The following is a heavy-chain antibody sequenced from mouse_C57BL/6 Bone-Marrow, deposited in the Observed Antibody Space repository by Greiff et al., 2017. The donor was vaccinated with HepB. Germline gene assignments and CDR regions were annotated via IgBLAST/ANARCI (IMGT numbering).Heavy chain of an antibody. CDR3: ARLVATDYAMDY. CDR2: TFYSGIT. V-gene: IGHV3-3*01. CDR1: GFSINSDCY. J-gene: IGHJ4*01. Sequence: EVQLVESGPSLVRPSQSLSLTCTVTGFSINSDCYWIWIRQFPGNKLEYIGYTFYSGITYYNPSLESRTYITRDTSKNQFSLKLSSVTTEDTATYYCARLVATDYAMDYWGQGTSVTVSS. D-gene: IGHD1-1*01.